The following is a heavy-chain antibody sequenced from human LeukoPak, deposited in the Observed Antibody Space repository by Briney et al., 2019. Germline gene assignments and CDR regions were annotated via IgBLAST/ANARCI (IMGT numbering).Heavy chain of an antibody. CDR2: INWNGGST. CDR3: VRGTFGEPPYYFDY. D-gene: IGHD3-10*01. J-gene: IGHJ4*02. CDR1: GFTFDDYG. V-gene: IGHV3-20*01. Sequence: GGSLRLSCAASGFTFDDYGMSWVRQAPGKGLEWVSGINWNGGSTGYADSVKGRFTISRDDAMNSLYLQMNSLRAEDTALYHCVRGTFGEPPYYFDYWGQGTLVTVSS.